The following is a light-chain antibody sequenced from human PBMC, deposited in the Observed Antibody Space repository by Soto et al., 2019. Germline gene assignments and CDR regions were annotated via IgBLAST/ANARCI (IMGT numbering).Light chain of an antibody. Sequence: QSALTQPASVSGSPGQSITITCTGTSSDVGSYMLVSWYQQHPGKAPKLMIYEGSRRHSGVSNRFSGSKSGNTASLTISGLQAEDEANYYCCSYAGSTTFVVFGGGTQLTVL. CDR1: SSDVGSYML. CDR2: EGS. J-gene: IGLJ2*01. CDR3: CSYAGSTTFVV. V-gene: IGLV2-23*01.